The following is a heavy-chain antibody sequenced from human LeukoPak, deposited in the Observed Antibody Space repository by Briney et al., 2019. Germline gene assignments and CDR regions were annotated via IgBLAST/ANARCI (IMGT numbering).Heavy chain of an antibody. Sequence: SVKVSCKASGGTFSSYAISWVRQAPGQGLEWMGGIIPIFGTANYAQKFQGRVTITADESTSTAYMELSSLRSEDTAVYYCAAATGYFRSTSCYAFDYWGQGTLVTVSS. V-gene: IGHV1-69*13. D-gene: IGHD2-2*01. CDR3: AAATGYFRSTSCYAFDY. CDR1: GGTFSSYA. CDR2: IIPIFGTA. J-gene: IGHJ4*02.